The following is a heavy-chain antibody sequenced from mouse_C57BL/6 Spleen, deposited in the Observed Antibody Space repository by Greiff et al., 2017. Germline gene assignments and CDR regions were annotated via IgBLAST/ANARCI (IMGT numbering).Heavy chain of an antibody. J-gene: IGHJ2*01. Sequence: VKLQQSGAELARPGASVKMSCKASGYTFTSYTMHWVKQRPGQGLEWIGYINPSSGYTKYNQKFKDKATLTADKSSSTAYMQLSSLTSEDSAVYYCARNNWDGDFDYWDQGTTLTVSS. D-gene: IGHD4-1*01. CDR1: GYTFTSYT. V-gene: IGHV1-4*01. CDR3: ARNNWDGDFDY. CDR2: INPSSGYT.